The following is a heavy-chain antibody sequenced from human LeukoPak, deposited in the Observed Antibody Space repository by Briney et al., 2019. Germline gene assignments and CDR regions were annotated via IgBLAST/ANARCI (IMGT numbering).Heavy chain of an antibody. CDR3: AKDPEPLGYCSSTSCLNWFDP. Sequence: PGGSLRLSCAASGFTFSSYGMHWVRQAPGKGLEWVAVISYDGSSKYYADSVKGRFTISRDNSKNTLYLQMNSLRAEDTAVYYCAKDPEPLGYCSSTSCLNWFDPWGQGTLVTVSS. CDR1: GFTFSSYG. V-gene: IGHV3-30*18. CDR2: ISYDGSSK. J-gene: IGHJ5*02. D-gene: IGHD2-2*01.